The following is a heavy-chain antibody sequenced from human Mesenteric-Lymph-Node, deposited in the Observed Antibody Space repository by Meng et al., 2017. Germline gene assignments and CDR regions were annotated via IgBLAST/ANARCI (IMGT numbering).Heavy chain of an antibody. CDR2: IYWDDDK. V-gene: IGHV2-5*02. J-gene: IGHJ6*02. CDR1: GFSLSTSGVG. D-gene: IGHD3-3*01. Sequence: SGPTLVKPTQTLTLTCTFSGFSLSTSGVGVGWIRQPPGKALEWLALIYWDDDKRYSPSLKSRLTITKDTSKNQVVLTMTNMDPVDTATYYCAHLGRPRFLEWLFSRELDYYGMDVWGQGTTVTVSS. CDR3: AHLGRPRFLEWLFSRELDYYGMDV.